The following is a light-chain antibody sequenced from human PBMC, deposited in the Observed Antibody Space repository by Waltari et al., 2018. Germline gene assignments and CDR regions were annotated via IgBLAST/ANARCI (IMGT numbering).Light chain of an antibody. CDR1: QSISSY. CDR2: AAS. Sequence: DIQMTQSPSSLSASVGARVTITCRASQSISSYLNWYQQKPGKAPKLLIYAASSLQSGVPSRFSGSGSVTDFTLTISSLQPEDFATYYCQQSYSIPLTFGGGTKVEIK. J-gene: IGKJ4*01. V-gene: IGKV1-39*01. CDR3: QQSYSIPLT.